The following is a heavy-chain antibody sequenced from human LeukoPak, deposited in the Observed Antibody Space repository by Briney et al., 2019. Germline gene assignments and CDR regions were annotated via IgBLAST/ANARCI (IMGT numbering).Heavy chain of an antibody. J-gene: IGHJ4*02. V-gene: IGHV3-33*01. D-gene: IGHD1-26*01. Sequence: GGSLRLSCAASGFTFSIYGCHWVRQAPGKGLEWVAVIWYDGKNKYYADSVKGRFTISSDVYRKTVFLEMNSLRVDDTAVYYCARDGSGRDIDYWGQGTLVTVSS. CDR1: GFTFSIYG. CDR2: IWYDGKNK. CDR3: ARDGSGRDIDY.